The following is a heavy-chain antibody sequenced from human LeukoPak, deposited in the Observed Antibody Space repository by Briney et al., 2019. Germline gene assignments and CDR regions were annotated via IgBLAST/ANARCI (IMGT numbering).Heavy chain of an antibody. V-gene: IGHV1-8*01. J-gene: IGHJ6*04. CDR1: GYTFTSYD. Sequence: ASVKVSCKASGYTFTSYDINWVRQATGQGLEWMGWMNPNSGDTGYAQRFQGRVTMTRNISISTAYMELSSLRSEDKAVYYCATHGYYYGSGSKYTPLVWGKGTTVTVSS. CDR2: MNPNSGDT. D-gene: IGHD3-10*01. CDR3: ATHGYYYGSGSKYTPLV.